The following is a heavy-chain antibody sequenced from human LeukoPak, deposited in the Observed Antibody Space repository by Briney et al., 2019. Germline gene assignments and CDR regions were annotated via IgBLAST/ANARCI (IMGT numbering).Heavy chain of an antibody. CDR2: IWFDGSDQ. D-gene: IGHD1-26*01. J-gene: IGHJ4*02. CDR1: GFTFSSYA. CDR3: ARDLGVGGSYLPDH. Sequence: PGRSLRLSCAASGFTFSSYAMHWVRQAPGRGLEWVANIWFDGSDQYYADSVKGRFIISRDNSKNMLYLQMNSLRVEDTAVYYCARDLGVGGSYLPDHWGQGTLVTVSS. V-gene: IGHV3-33*08.